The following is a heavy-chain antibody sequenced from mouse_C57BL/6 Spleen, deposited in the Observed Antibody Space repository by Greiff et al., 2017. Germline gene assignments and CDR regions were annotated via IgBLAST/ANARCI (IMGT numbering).Heavy chain of an antibody. J-gene: IGHJ4*01. CDR1: GFNIKNTY. Sequence: EVQLQESVAELVRPGASVKLSCTASGFNIKNTYMHWVKQRPEQGLEWIGRIDPAHGNTKYAPKFQGKATITADTSSNTAYLQLSSLTSEDTAIYYCARSYGSSFYAMDYWGQGTSVTVSS. D-gene: IGHD1-1*01. V-gene: IGHV14-3*01. CDR2: IDPAHGNT. CDR3: ARSYGSSFYAMDY.